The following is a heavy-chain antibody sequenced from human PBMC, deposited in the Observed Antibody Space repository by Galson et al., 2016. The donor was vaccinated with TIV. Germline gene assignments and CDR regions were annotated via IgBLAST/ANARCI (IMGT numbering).Heavy chain of an antibody. CDR1: GGSIKNGDFF. Sequence: LTCTVFGGSIKNGDFFWTWIRQPPGKGLEWIGYVYYSGRTNYSPSLQSRLSLSVDTSKNQFSLRLSSVTAADTAVYYCVRDAGPYYHGLDIWGRGAMVTVSS. D-gene: IGHD4/OR15-4a*01. V-gene: IGHV4-30-4*01. CDR3: VRDAGPYYHGLDI. CDR2: VYYSGRT. J-gene: IGHJ3*02.